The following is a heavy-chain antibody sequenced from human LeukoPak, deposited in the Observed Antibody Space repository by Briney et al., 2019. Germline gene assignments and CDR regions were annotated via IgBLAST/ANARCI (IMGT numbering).Heavy chain of an antibody. Sequence: GRSLRLPCAASGFTFSSYGMHWVRQAPGKGPEWVAVIWYDGSNKHYADSVKGRFTISRDNSKNTLYLQMNSLRAEDTAVYYCAREKVTSWFDPWGQGTLVTVSS. V-gene: IGHV3-33*01. CDR1: GFTFSSYG. CDR3: AREKVTSWFDP. J-gene: IGHJ5*02. D-gene: IGHD4-17*01. CDR2: IWYDGSNK.